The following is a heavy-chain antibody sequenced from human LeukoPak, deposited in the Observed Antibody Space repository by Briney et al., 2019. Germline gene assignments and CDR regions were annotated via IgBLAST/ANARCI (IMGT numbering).Heavy chain of an antibody. D-gene: IGHD3-22*01. CDR3: AKEGGYYHDSSGSFPGYFDY. V-gene: IGHV3-30*02. CDR1: GFTFSNYG. CDR2: IRYDGSNK. Sequence: PGGSLRLSCAPSGFTFSNYGMHWVRQAPGKGLEWVAFIRYDGSNKYYADSVKGRFTISRDNSKDTLSLQMNSLRSEDTAEYYCAKEGGYYHDSSGSFPGYFDYWGQGTLVTVSS. J-gene: IGHJ4*02.